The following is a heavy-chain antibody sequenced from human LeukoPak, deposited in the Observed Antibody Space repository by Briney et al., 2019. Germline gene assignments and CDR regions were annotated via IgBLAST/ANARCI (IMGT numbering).Heavy chain of an antibody. CDR3: ARDGGTGGNNAFYI. V-gene: IGHV3-72*01. Sequence: QSGGSLRLSCAASGLTLSDHYICWVRQAPGKGLEWVCRFRNKGDSYTTEYAESVKSRFTLSRDDSKNSMFLPMTSLITEDTAVYYYARDGGTGGNNAFYIWGQGKMVTVSS. J-gene: IGHJ3*02. D-gene: IGHD4-23*01. CDR1: GLTLSDHY. CDR2: FRNKGDSYTT.